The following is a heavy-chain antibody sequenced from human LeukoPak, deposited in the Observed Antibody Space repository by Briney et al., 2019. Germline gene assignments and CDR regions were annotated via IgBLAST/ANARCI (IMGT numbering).Heavy chain of an antibody. Sequence: PGGSLRLSCAASGFTFSDYYMSWIRQAPGKGLEWVSAISGSGGSTYYADSVKGRFTISRDNSTNTLYLQMNSLRAEDTAVYYCAKDRAIMTIWGAFDILGQGTMVTVSS. CDR2: ISGSGGST. CDR1: GFTFSDYY. J-gene: IGHJ3*02. V-gene: IGHV3-23*01. CDR3: AKDRAIMTIWGAFDI. D-gene: IGHD4/OR15-4a*01.